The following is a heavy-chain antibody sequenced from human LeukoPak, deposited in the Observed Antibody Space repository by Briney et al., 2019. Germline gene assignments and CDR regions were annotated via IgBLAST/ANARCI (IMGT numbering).Heavy chain of an antibody. Sequence: SETLSLTCTVSGGSVSSNGYFWNWIRQPPGKGLEWIGYIYNRGSTNYNPSLKSRVTISVDTSNNQFSLRLSSVTAADTAVYYCAKLSSGWYSPGYWGQGTLVTVSS. CDR3: AKLSSGWYSPGY. J-gene: IGHJ4*02. D-gene: IGHD6-19*01. CDR2: IYNRGST. V-gene: IGHV4-61*08. CDR1: GGSVSSNGYF.